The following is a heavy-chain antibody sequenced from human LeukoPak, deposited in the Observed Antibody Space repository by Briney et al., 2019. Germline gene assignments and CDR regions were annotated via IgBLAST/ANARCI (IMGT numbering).Heavy chain of an antibody. CDR3: ARVIWAVAAPRGGWFDP. CDR2: ISAYNGNT. V-gene: IGHV1-18*01. CDR1: GYTFSNYG. J-gene: IGHJ5*02. D-gene: IGHD6-19*01. Sequence: GASVKVSCKASGYTFSNYGIGRVRQAPGQGLEWMGWISAYNGNTNYAQKFQGRVTMTTDTSTSTAYMELRGLRSDDTAVYYCARVIWAVAAPRGGWFDPWGQGTLVTVSS.